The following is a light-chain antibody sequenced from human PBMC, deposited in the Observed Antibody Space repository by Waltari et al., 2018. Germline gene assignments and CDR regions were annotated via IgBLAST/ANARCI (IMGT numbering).Light chain of an antibody. CDR1: GSNIGART. Sequence: QSVLTQSPSTSGTPGQTVTIFCSGSGSNIGARTVNWYQQLPGTAPKLLIYSNTPRPSGVPDRFSGSKSGSSASLAISRLQSEDEADYYCAAWDDTLNGVLFGGGTKLTVL. CDR3: AAWDDTLNGVL. V-gene: IGLV1-44*01. J-gene: IGLJ2*01. CDR2: SNT.